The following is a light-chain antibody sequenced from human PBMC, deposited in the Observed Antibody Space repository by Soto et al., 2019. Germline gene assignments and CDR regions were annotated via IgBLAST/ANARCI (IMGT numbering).Light chain of an antibody. V-gene: IGLV2-11*01. Sequence: QSALTQPRSVSGSPGQSVTISCTGTSSDVGGYNYVSWYQQHPGKAPKLMIYDVSKRPSGVPDRFSGSKSGNTASLTISGLQAEDDADYYCYSYAGSYTFYVFGTGTKLTVL. CDR1: SSDVGGYNY. CDR3: YSYAGSYTFYV. J-gene: IGLJ1*01. CDR2: DVS.